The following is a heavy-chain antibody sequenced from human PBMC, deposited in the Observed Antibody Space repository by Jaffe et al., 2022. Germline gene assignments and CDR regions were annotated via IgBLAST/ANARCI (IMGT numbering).Heavy chain of an antibody. CDR2: ISSSGSTI. CDR1: GFTFSSYE. D-gene: IGHD5-12*01. J-gene: IGHJ4*02. V-gene: IGHV3-48*03. CDR3: ARDLLVGWLQFNYFDY. Sequence: EVQLVESGGGLVQPGGSLRLSCAASGFTFSSYEMNWVRQAPGKGLEWVSYISSSGSTIYYADSVKGRFTISRDNAKNSLYLQMNSLRAEDTAVYYCARDLLVGWLQFNYFDYWGQGTLVTVSS.